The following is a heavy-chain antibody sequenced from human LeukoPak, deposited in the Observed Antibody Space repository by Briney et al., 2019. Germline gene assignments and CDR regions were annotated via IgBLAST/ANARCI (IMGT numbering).Heavy chain of an antibody. D-gene: IGHD3-22*01. Sequence: GASVKVSCNASVYSFTVYYMHWVRQAPGQGLEWMGWINPNSGGTGYAQKFQGRVTMTRDTSISTAYMELSRLRSDDTAVYYCARDYLLYDTSGYYYLLRYWGQGTLVTVSS. V-gene: IGHV1-2*02. CDR3: ARDYLLYDTSGYYYLLRY. CDR1: VYSFTVYY. CDR2: INPNSGGT. J-gene: IGHJ4*02.